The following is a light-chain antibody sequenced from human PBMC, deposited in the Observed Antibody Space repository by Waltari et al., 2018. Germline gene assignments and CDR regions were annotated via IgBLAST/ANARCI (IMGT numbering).Light chain of an antibody. V-gene: IGKV3-15*01. CDR3: QQYNNWPPWT. J-gene: IGKJ1*01. Sequence: ETELTHSQATLSVSPGERVTLPCRASQTVSSNLAWYQQKPGQVPSLLVYGAAIRATGIPSSFGGSGSGTQFTLTINSLQSEDFAVYYCQQYNNWPPWTFGQGTNVEIK. CDR1: QTVSSN. CDR2: GAA.